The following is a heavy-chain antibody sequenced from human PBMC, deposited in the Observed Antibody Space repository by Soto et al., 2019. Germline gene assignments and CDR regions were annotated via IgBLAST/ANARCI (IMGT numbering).Heavy chain of an antibody. D-gene: IGHD1-1*01. CDR1: GGTFSSYA. J-gene: IGHJ5*02. CDR3: ARDLKGTGTPGWFDP. CDR2: IIPIFGTA. V-gene: IGHV1-69*06. Sequence: GASVKVSCKASGGTFSSYAISWVRQAPGQGLEWMGGIIPIFGTANYAQKFQGRVTITADKSTSTAYMELSSLRSEDTAVYYCARDLKGTGTPGWFDPWGQGTLVTVSS.